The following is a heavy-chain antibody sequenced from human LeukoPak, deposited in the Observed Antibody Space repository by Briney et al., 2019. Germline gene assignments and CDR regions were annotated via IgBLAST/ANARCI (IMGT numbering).Heavy chain of an antibody. CDR2: VYYSGST. CDR1: GGSFSGYY. D-gene: IGHD3-16*01. CDR3: AGEMGNRFDP. J-gene: IGHJ5*02. V-gene: IGHV4-59*01. Sequence: TSETLSLTCAVYGGSFSGYYWSWIRQPPGKGLEWIGYVYYSGSTNYNPSLKSRVTISIDTSNNQFSLKLSFVTAADTAVYYCAGEMGNRFDPWGQGTLVIVSS.